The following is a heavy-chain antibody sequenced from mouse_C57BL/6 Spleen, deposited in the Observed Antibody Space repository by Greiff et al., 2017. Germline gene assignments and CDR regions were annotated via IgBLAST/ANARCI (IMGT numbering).Heavy chain of an antibody. CDR2: ILPGSGST. CDR1: GYTFTGYW. V-gene: IGHV1-9*01. CDR3: ARGPCITTVVAEAMDY. Sequence: QVQLQQSGAELMKPGASVKLSCKATGYTFTGYWIEWVKQRPGHGLEWIGEILPGSGSTNYNEKFKGKATFTADTSSNTAYMQLSSLTTEDSAIYYCARGPCITTVVAEAMDYWGQGTSVTVSS. D-gene: IGHD1-1*01. J-gene: IGHJ4*01.